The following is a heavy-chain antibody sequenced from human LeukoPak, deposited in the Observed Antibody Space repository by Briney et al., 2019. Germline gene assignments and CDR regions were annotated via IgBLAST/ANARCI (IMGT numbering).Heavy chain of an antibody. CDR2: IIPIFGTA. J-gene: IGHJ6*03. D-gene: IGHD3-10*01. CDR1: GGTFSSYA. V-gene: IGHV1-69*05. Sequence: SVKVSCKASGGTFSSYAISWVRQAPGQGLEWMGGIIPIFGTANYAQKFQGRVTITTDESTSTAYMELSSLRSEDTAVYYCARDYIPRDVVRGLYYYYMDVWDKGTTVTVSS. CDR3: ARDYIPRDVVRGLYYYYMDV.